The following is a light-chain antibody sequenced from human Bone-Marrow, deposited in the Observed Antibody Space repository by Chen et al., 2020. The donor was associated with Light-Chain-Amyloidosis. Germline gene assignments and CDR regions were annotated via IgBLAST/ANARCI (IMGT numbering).Light chain of an antibody. J-gene: IGLJ2*01. CDR1: DLPTKY. Sequence: SYELTQPPSVSVSPGQTARITCSGDDLPTKYAYWYQQKPGQAPVLVIHRDTERPSGISERCSGSGSGRTATLTISGVQAEDEADYRCQSADSSGTYEVIFGGGTKLTVL. CDR2: RDT. V-gene: IGLV3-25*03. CDR3: QSADSSGTYEVI.